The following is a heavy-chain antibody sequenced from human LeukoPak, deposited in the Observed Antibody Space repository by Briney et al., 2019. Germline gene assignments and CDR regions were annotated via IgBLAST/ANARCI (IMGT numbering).Heavy chain of an antibody. CDR1: GFIVSSNY. D-gene: IGHD2-15*01. V-gene: IGHV3-53*01. CDR3: ARGGPIYCSGDSCYPGDY. CDR2: IYSDGST. J-gene: IGHJ4*02. Sequence: PGGSLRLSCVASGFIVSSNYITWVRQPPGKGLEWVSTIYSDGSTYYADSVKGRFTISRDNSKNTLYLQMNSLRAEDTAVYYCARGGPIYCSGDSCYPGDYWGQGTLVTVSS.